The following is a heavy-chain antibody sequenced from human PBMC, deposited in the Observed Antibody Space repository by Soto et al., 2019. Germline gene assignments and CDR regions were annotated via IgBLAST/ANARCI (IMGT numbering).Heavy chain of an antibody. CDR3: AHRTTYYDFWSGSTPNWSDP. V-gene: IGHV2-5*01. J-gene: IGHJ5*02. Sequence: SGPTLVNPTQTLTLTCTFSGSSLSTSGVGVGWIRQPPGKALEWLALIYWNDDKRYSPSLKSRLTITKDTSKNQVVLTMTNMDPVDTATYYCAHRTTYYDFWSGSTPNWSDPWGQGTLVTVSS. CDR2: IYWNDDK. D-gene: IGHD3-3*01. CDR1: GSSLSTSGVG.